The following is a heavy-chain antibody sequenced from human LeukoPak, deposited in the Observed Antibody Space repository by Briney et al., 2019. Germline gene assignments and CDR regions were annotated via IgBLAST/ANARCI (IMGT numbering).Heavy chain of an antibody. Sequence: PSETLSLTRTVSGGSVSSGSYYWSWIRQPPGKGLEWIGYIYYSGSTNYNPSLKSRVTISVDTSKNQFSLKLSSVTAADTAVCYCARVRDYYDSSGSPRAHAFDIWGQGTMVTVSS. D-gene: IGHD3-22*01. CDR2: IYYSGST. CDR3: ARVRDYYDSSGSPRAHAFDI. J-gene: IGHJ3*02. V-gene: IGHV4-61*01. CDR1: GGSVSSGSYY.